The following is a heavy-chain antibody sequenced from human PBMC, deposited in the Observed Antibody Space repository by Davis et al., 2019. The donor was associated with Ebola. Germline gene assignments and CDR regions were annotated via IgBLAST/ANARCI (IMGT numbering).Heavy chain of an antibody. CDR2: INPNDGRT. V-gene: IGHV1-46*01. J-gene: IGHJ4*02. CDR1: GYTFTNYY. CDR3: ARVNHGY. Sequence: AASVKVSCKASGYTFTNYYMHWVRQAPGQGLEWMGMINPNDGRTIYAQKFQGRVTVTRDTSTTTVYMDLSSLRAEDTAVYYCARVNHGYWGQGTLVTVSS.